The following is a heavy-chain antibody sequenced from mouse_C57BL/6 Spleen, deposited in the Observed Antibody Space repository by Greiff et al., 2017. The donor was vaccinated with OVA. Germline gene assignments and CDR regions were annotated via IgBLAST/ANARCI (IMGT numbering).Heavy chain of an antibody. CDR1: GYTFTSYW. CDR3: ARTEGAMVTTPHYFDY. Sequence: VKLQQPGAELVKPGASVKLSCKASGYTFTSYWMHWVKQRPGRGLEWIGRIDPNSGGTTYNEKFKSKATLTVDKPSSTAYMQLSSLTSEDSAVYYCARTEGAMVTTPHYFDYWGQGTTLTVSS. V-gene: IGHV1-72*01. D-gene: IGHD2-2*01. J-gene: IGHJ2*01. CDR2: IDPNSGGT.